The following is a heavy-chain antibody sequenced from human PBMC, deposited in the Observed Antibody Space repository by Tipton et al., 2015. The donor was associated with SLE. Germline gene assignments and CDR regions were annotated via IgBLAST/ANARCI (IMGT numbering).Heavy chain of an antibody. V-gene: IGHV4-59*02. CDR2: IDYRDIT. Sequence: TLSLTCTVSGGSVSSNYWSWIRQPPGKGLEWIGYIDYRDITNYNPSLKSRVTMSIDTSKNQFSLRLTSVTAADTAVYFCARVGDYYNSGSRVFDHWGQGILVTVSS. J-gene: IGHJ4*02. CDR1: GGSVSSNY. D-gene: IGHD3-10*01. CDR3: ARVGDYYNSGSRVFDH.